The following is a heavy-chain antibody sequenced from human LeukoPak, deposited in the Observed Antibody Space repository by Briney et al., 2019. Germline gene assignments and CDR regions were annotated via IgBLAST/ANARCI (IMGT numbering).Heavy chain of an antibody. Sequence: GGSLRLSCAASGFTFSSYAMSWVRQAPGKGLEWVSAISGSGGSTYYADSVKGRFTISRDNSRNTLYLQMNSLRAEDTAVYYCAKDNAYDPSHYFDSWGQGTLVTVSS. CDR2: ISGSGGST. J-gene: IGHJ4*02. CDR1: GFTFSSYA. CDR3: AKDNAYDPSHYFDS. D-gene: IGHD3-3*01. V-gene: IGHV3-23*01.